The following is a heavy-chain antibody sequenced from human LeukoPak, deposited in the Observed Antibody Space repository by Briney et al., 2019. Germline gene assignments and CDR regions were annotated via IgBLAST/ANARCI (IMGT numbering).Heavy chain of an antibody. J-gene: IGHJ4*02. CDR1: GFTFRNYA. Sequence: PGGSLRLSCAASGFTFRNYAMHWVRQAPGKGLEWVAVISYDGRNKYYAKSVKGRFTISRDNSKNTLYLQMNSLRAEDTAVYYCARDDGSGSYPPDYWGQGTLVTVSS. CDR3: ARDDGSGSYPPDY. V-gene: IGHV3-30*04. D-gene: IGHD3-10*01. CDR2: ISYDGRNK.